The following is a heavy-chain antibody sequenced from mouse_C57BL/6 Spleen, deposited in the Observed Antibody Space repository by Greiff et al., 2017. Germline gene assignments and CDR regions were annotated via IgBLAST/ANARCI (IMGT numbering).Heavy chain of an antibody. D-gene: IGHD2-4*01. V-gene: IGHV1-55*01. CDR1: GYTFTSYW. CDR2: IYPGSGST. J-gene: IGHJ2*01. CDR3: AREGNYDYDGGDY. Sequence: QVQLQQPGAELVKPGASVTMSCKASGYTFTSYWITWVKQRPGQGLEWIGDIYPGSGSTNYNEKFKSKATLTVDTSSSTAYMQRSSLTSEDSAVYYCAREGNYDYDGGDYWGQGTTLTVSS.